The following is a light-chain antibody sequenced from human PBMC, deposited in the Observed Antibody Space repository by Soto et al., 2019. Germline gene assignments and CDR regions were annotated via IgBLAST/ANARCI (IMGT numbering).Light chain of an antibody. V-gene: IGLV2-8*01. CDR3: SSYAGSNNLGV. Sequence: QSVLTQPPSASGSPGQSVTISCTGTSSEVGGYNYVSWYQQHPGKAHKLMIYEVSKRPSVVPDRFSGSKFGNTASLTVSGLQAEDDADYYCSSYAGSNNLGVFGTGTKVTVL. CDR2: EVS. CDR1: SSEVGGYNY. J-gene: IGLJ1*01.